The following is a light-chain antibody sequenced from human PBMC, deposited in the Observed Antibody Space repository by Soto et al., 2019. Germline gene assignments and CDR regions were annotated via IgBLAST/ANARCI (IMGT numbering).Light chain of an antibody. Sequence: QSALTQPPSASGSLGQSVTISCTGTASDVGAYNYVSWYQQHPGKAPKLMIYEVTKRPSGVPDRFSGSKSANTASLTVSGLQAEDEADYYCSSYTSSTFYVFGTGTKVTVL. CDR2: EVT. J-gene: IGLJ1*01. CDR3: SSYTSSTFYV. CDR1: ASDVGAYNY. V-gene: IGLV2-8*01.